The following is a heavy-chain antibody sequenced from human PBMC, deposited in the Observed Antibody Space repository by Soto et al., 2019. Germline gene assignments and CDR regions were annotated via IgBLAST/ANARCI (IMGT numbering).Heavy chain of an antibody. CDR3: ARGPYYYDSGGYYPPFDY. CDR2: ISSSSSYT. Sequence: QVQLVESGGGLVKPGGSLRLSCAASGFTFSDYYMSWIRQAPGKGLEWVSYISSSSSYTNYADSVKGRFTISRDNAKNSLYLQMNSLRAEDTAVYYCARGPYYYDSGGYYPPFDYWGQGTLVTVSS. V-gene: IGHV3-11*06. J-gene: IGHJ4*02. D-gene: IGHD3-22*01. CDR1: GFTFSDYY.